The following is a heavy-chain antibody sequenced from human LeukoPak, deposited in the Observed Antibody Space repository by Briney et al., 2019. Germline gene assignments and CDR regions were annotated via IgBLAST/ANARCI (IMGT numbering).Heavy chain of an antibody. V-gene: IGHV3-66*04. CDR1: GFTVSSNY. D-gene: IGHD3-10*01. CDR3: ARLYYGSGTTDDY. Sequence: GGSLRLSCAASGFTVSSNYMSWVRQAPGKGLEWVSVIYSGGSTYYADSVKGRFTISRDNSKNTLYLQMNSLRAEDTAVYYCARLYYGSGTTDDYWGQGTLVTVSS. CDR2: IYSGGST. J-gene: IGHJ4*02.